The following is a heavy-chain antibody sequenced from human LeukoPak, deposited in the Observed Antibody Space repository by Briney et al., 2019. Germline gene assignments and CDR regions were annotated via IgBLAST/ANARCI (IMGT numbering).Heavy chain of an antibody. D-gene: IGHD3-3*01. CDR3: ARGPDFGHYFDY. CDR1: GGSISSYY. J-gene: IGHJ4*02. V-gene: IGHV4-59*01. Sequence: SETLSLTCTVSGGSISSYYWSWIRQPPGKGLEWIGYIYYSGSTNYNPSLKSRVTISVATSKNQFSLKLSSVTAADTAVYYCARGPDFGHYFDYWGQGTLVTVSS. CDR2: IYYSGST.